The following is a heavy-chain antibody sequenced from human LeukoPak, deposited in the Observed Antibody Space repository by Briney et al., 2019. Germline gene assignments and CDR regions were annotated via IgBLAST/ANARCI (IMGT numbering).Heavy chain of an antibody. Sequence: SETLSLTCTVSGGSISSYFWNWIRHPAGKGLEWIGRIYPSGSTNHNPSLKSRVTMSVDTSKNQFSLKLSSVTAADPALFYWARAFGFFGSGGEAWGQGTLVTVSS. D-gene: IGHD3-10*01. CDR1: GGSISSYF. V-gene: IGHV4-4*07. J-gene: IGHJ5*02. CDR2: IYPSGST. CDR3: ARAFGFFGSGGEA.